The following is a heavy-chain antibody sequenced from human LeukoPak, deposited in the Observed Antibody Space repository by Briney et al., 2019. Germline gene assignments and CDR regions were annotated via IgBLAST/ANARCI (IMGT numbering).Heavy chain of an antibody. CDR3: ARGLGGTAMVLYYYYYMDV. V-gene: IGHV4-34*01. CDR2: INHSGRT. D-gene: IGHD5-18*01. Sequence: PSETLPLTCAVYGGSFSGYYWSWIRHPPGKGLEWSREINHSGRTNYNPFLKSRVTISVDTSKNQFSLKLSSVTAADTAVYYCARGLGGTAMVLYYYYYMDVWGKGTTVTVSS. CDR1: GGSFSGYY. J-gene: IGHJ6*03.